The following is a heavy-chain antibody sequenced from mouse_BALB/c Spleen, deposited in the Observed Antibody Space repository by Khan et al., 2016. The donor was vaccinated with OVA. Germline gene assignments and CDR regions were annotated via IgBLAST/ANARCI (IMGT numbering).Heavy chain of an antibody. CDR3: TRLAYYYDSEGFAY. CDR2: VSTGGGYT. J-gene: IGHJ3*01. V-gene: IGHV5-6*01. D-gene: IGHD1-1*01. Sequence: EVELVESGGDLVKPGGSLKLSCAASGFTFSTYGMSWVRQTPDKRLEWVATVSTGGGYTYYPDSVKGRFTISRDNATNTPYLQMSGLKSEDTAVFYCTRLAYYYDSEGFAYWGQGTLVTVSA. CDR1: GFTFSTYG.